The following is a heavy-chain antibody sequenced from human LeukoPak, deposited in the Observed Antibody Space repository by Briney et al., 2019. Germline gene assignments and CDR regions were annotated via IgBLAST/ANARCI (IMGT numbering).Heavy chain of an antibody. Sequence: GGSLRLSCAASGFTFSSYAMHWVRQAPGKGLEWVAIISYDGSNKYYADSVKGRFTISRDNSKNTLYLQMNSLRAEDTAVYYCARGGSRSGYSSWFDPWGQGTLVTVSS. CDR1: GFTFSSYA. J-gene: IGHJ5*02. CDR3: ARGGSRSGYSSWFDP. V-gene: IGHV3-30*04. CDR2: ISYDGSNK. D-gene: IGHD3-22*01.